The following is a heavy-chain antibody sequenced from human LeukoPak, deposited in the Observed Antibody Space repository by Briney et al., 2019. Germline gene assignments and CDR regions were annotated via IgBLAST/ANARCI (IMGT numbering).Heavy chain of an antibody. CDR2: IIPLYDTA. CDR3: ERRYWTNGVCYHERGVFDI. J-gene: IGHJ3*02. CDR1: GDTFNNYD. V-gene: IGHV1-69*06. Sequence: SVRVSCTASGDTFNNYDISWVRQARGQGLECMGGIIPLYDTANYAQKFQGRVTITADKSTSAVYTELSSLRAEDTAVYLCERRYWTNGVCYHERGVFDIWGQGTMVIVYS. D-gene: IGHD2-8*01.